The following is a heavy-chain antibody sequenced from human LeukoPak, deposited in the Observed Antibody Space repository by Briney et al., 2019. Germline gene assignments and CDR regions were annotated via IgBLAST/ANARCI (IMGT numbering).Heavy chain of an antibody. V-gene: IGHV3-43*02. CDR2: ITGDGSST. Sequence: PGGSLRLSCAASGFTFDDYAMHWVRQGPGKGLEWVSLITGDGSSTYYADSVKGRFTISRDNSKNSLYLQMNSLRTEDTALYYCAKSYGDFAPALDYWGQGTLVTVSS. CDR3: AKSYGDFAPALDY. D-gene: IGHD4-17*01. J-gene: IGHJ4*02. CDR1: GFTFDDYA.